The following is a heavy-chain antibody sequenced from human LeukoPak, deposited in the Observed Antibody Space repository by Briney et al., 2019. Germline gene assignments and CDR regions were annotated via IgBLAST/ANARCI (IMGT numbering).Heavy chain of an antibody. CDR1: GYTFTGYY. J-gene: IGHJ3*02. Sequence: GASVKVSCKASGYTFTGYYMHWVRQAPGQGLEWMGWINPNSGGTNYAQKFQGRVTMTRDTSISTAYMELSRLRSDDTAVYYCARDPSSSWFPPTFGDIWGQGTMVTVSS. CDR2: INPNSGGT. V-gene: IGHV1-2*02. CDR3: ARDPSSSWFPPTFGDI. D-gene: IGHD6-13*01.